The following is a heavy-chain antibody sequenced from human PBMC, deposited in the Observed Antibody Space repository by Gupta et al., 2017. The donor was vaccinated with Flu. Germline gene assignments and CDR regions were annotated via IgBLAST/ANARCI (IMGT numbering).Heavy chain of an antibody. CDR2: LRTNRYGGTP. CDR3: AREGNTVTFDS. Sequence: EVQLVESGGDLVQSGRSLRLSCAASVFTFGAYTMSWVRQPPRKGLEWVGFLRTNRYGGTPEYAAAGKGRVTFSRDDSKNILYLQMSNLRIEDTGVYFCAREGNTVTFDSWGPGTRVTGSS. V-gene: IGHV3-49*04. CDR1: VFTFGAYT. J-gene: IGHJ4*02. D-gene: IGHD4-17*01.